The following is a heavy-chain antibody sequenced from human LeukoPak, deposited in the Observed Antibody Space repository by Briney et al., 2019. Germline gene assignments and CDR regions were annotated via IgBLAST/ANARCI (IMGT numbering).Heavy chain of an antibody. J-gene: IGHJ4*02. CDR1: GGSISSGGYY. Sequence: SETLSLTCTVSGGSISSGGYYWSWIRQPPGKGLEWIGYIYYSGSTNYNPSLKSRVTISVDTSKNQFSLKLSSVTAADTAVYYCARHRPQIPSHRRNFDSRHDYWGQGTLVTVSS. V-gene: IGHV4-61*08. CDR3: ARHRPQIPSHRRNFDSRHDY. CDR2: IYYSGST. D-gene: IGHD1-14*01.